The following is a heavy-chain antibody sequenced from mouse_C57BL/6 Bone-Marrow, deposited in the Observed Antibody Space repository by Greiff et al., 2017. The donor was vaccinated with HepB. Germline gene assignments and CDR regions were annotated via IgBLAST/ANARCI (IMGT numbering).Heavy chain of an antibody. CDR3: ARDGYRAWFAY. J-gene: IGHJ3*01. Sequence: QVQLQQSGPELVKPGASVKISCKASGYSFTSYYLHWVKQRPGQGLEWIGWIYPGSGNTKYNEKFKGKATLTADTSSSTAYMQLSSLTSEDSAVYYCARDGYRAWFAYWGQGTLVTVSA. D-gene: IGHD2-3*01. V-gene: IGHV1-66*01. CDR2: IYPGSGNT. CDR1: GYSFTSYY.